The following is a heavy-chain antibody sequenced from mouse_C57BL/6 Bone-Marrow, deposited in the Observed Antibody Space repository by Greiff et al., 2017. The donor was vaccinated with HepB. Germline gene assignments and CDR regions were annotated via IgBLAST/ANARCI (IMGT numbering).Heavy chain of an antibody. V-gene: IGHV1-81*01. CDR2: IYPRSGNT. D-gene: IGHD1-1*01. J-gene: IGHJ4*01. CDR1: GYTFTSYG. Sequence: VQLVESGAELARPGASVKLSCKASGYTFTSYGISWVKQRTGQGLEWIGEIYPRSGNTYYNEKFKGKATLTADKSSSTAYMELRSLTSEDSAVYFCARSNYYGTGLAYAMDYWGQGTSVTVSS. CDR3: ARSNYYGTGLAYAMDY.